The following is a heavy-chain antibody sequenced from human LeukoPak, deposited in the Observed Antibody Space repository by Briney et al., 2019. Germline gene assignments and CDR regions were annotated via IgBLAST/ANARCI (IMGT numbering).Heavy chain of an antibody. Sequence: SEILSLTCTVSGGSISSSSYYWSWVRQPPGKGLEWIGYIYYSGSTNYNPSLKSRVTISVDTSKNHFSLKLSSVTAADTAVYCCARDQLGWADYWGQGTLVTVSS. CDR1: GGSISSSSYY. CDR3: ARDQLGWADY. V-gene: IGHV4-61*03. J-gene: IGHJ4*02. D-gene: IGHD7-27*01. CDR2: IYYSGST.